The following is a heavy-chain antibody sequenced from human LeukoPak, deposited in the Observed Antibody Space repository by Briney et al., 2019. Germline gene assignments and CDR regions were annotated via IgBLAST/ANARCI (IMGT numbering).Heavy chain of an antibody. J-gene: IGHJ4*02. CDR2: ISGSGRDT. D-gene: IGHD1-14*01. Sequence: PGGSLRLSCAASGFTFSNFVMAWVRQAPGKGLEWVSSISGSGRDTYYADSVKGLFTISRDNSKNTLYLQLNSLRVEDTAVYYCAKSVLATVCFDSWGQGALVTVSS. V-gene: IGHV3-23*01. CDR3: AKSVLATVCFDS. CDR1: GFTFSNFV.